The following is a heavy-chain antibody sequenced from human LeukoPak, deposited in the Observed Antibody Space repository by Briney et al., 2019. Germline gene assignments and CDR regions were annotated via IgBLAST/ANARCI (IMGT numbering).Heavy chain of an antibody. D-gene: IGHD3-22*01. J-gene: IGHJ4*02. CDR1: GFTFSSYA. V-gene: IGHV3-23*01. CDR2: ISTSGRT. CDR3: ARDLDSSGYYHVVDS. Sequence: GGSLRLSCADSGFTFSSYAMRWVRQAPGRGLEWVSLISTSGRTHYADSVQGRFTISRDNSKNTLSLHMNSLRAEDTAIYYCARDLDSSGYYHVVDSWSQGALVTVSS.